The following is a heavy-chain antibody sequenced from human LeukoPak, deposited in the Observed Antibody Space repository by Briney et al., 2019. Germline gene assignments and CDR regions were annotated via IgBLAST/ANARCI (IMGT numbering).Heavy chain of an antibody. Sequence: SETLSLTCTVSGGSISSSNYYWGWIRQPPGKGLEWIGSIYYGGSTYYNPSLKSRVTISVDTSKNQFSLQMSSVTAADTAVYSRARGLGSDYMAWFSPWGQGPLATLP. V-gene: IGHV4-39*07. D-gene: IGHD4-11*01. CDR1: GGSISSSNYY. CDR2: IYYGGST. J-gene: IGHJ5*02. CDR3: ARGLGSDYMAWFSP.